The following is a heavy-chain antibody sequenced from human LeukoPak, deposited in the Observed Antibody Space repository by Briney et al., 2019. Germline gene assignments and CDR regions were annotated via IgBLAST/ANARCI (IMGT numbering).Heavy chain of an antibody. D-gene: IGHD2-15*01. V-gene: IGHV4-4*07. CDR2: IYISGST. CDR3: ARGLFRFCSSGSCLSPFDY. Sequence: KSSETLSLTCTVSGGSISSYYWSWIRQPAGKGLEWIGRIYISGSTNYNPSLKSRVTMSVDTSKNQFSLKLSSVTAADTAVYYCARGLFRFCSSGSCLSPFDYWGQGTLVTVSS. J-gene: IGHJ4*02. CDR1: GGSISSYY.